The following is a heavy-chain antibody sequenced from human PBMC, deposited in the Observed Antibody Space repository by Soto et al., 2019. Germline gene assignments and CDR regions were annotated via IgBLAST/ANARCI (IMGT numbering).Heavy chain of an antibody. CDR3: ARSYSSGWYGPYFDF. D-gene: IGHD6-19*01. CDR1: GYTFATFS. J-gene: IGHJ4*02. Sequence: GASVKVSCKASGYTFATFSISWVRQAPGQGLEWMGWISTYNGDTIYAQKLQGRVTMTTDTSTSTAYMELRSLRSDDTAVYLCARSYSSGWYGPYFDFWGQGTLVTVSS. CDR2: ISTYNGDT. V-gene: IGHV1-18*04.